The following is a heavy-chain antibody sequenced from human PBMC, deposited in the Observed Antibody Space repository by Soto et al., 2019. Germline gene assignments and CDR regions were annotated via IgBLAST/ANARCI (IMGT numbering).Heavy chain of an antibody. D-gene: IGHD3-22*01. CDR2: ISGSGVST. CDR1: GFTFSSYA. J-gene: IGHJ4*02. V-gene: IGHV3-23*01. CDR3: AKSPGMYYYDSSGYYHYGY. Sequence: GSLRLSCAASGFTFSSYAMSWVRQAPGKGLEWVSAISGSGVSTYYADSVKDRFTISRDNSKNTLYLQMNSLRAEDTAVYYCAKSPGMYYYDSSGYYHYGYWGQGTLVTVSS.